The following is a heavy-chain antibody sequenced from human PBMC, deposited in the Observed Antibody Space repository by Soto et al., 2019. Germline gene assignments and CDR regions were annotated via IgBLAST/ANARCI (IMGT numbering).Heavy chain of an antibody. CDR3: ARPETNTAMADYYYYGMDV. D-gene: IGHD5-18*01. V-gene: IGHV3-33*01. J-gene: IGHJ6*02. CDR2: IWYDGSNK. Sequence: GGSLRLSCAASGFTFSSYGMHWVRQAPGKGLEWVAVIWYDGSNKYYADSVKGRFTISRDNSKNTLYLQMNSLRAEDTAVYYCARPETNTAMADYYYYGMDVWGQGTTVTVS. CDR1: GFTFSSYG.